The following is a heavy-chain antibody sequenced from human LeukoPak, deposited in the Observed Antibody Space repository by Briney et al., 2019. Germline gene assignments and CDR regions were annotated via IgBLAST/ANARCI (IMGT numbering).Heavy chain of an antibody. J-gene: IGHJ6*03. V-gene: IGHV4-4*07. CDR2: IYTSGST. CDR3: ARVAVAGTRNYYYYMDV. CDR1: GGSISSYY. D-gene: IGHD6-19*01. Sequence: SETLSLTCTVSGGSISSYYWSWIRQSAGKGLEWIGRIYTSGSTNYNPSLKSRVTMSVDTSENQFSLKLSSVTAADTAVYYCARVAVAGTRNYYYYMDVWGKGTTVAVSS.